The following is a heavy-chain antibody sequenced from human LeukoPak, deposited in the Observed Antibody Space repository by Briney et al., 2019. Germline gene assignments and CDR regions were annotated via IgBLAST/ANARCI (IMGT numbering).Heavy chain of an antibody. D-gene: IGHD1-26*01. CDR2: INHSGST. J-gene: IGHJ4*02. Sequence: SETLSLTCAVYGRSFSGYYWSWIRQPPGKGLEWIGEINHSGSTNYNPSLKSRVTISVDTSKNQFSLKLSAVTAADTAVYYCARVGSVGARKVDYWGQGTLVTVSS. CDR3: ARVGSVGARKVDY. CDR1: GRSFSGYY. V-gene: IGHV4-34*01.